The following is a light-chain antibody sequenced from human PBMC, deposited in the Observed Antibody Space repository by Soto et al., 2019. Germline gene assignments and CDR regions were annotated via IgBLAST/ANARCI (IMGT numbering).Light chain of an antibody. CDR3: LQYKNSPIT. V-gene: IGKV1-5*01. CDR2: AAS. J-gene: IGKJ5*01. Sequence: DIQMTQSPSALSASVGDRLTITCRASQSISSWLAWYQQKPGKAPKRLIFAASSLQSGVPSRFSGSGSGTDFTLTISSLQPEDFATYYCLQYKNSPITFGQGTRLEIK. CDR1: QSISSW.